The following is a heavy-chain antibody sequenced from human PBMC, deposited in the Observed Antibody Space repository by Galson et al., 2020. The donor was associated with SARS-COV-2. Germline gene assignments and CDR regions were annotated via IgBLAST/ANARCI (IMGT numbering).Heavy chain of an antibody. CDR2: IYFTGRT. D-gene: IGHD3-16*01. Sequence: ASETLSLTCTVSPGFISSSSYYWGWIRPTPGKGLEWIGSIYFTGRTFYNPSLESRVTISIDTSKNQFSLRLSSVTAADSAVYFCARKTSTYEYWGQGTLVTVSS. V-gene: IGHV4-39*07. J-gene: IGHJ4*02. CDR1: PGFISSSSYY. CDR3: ARKTSTYEY.